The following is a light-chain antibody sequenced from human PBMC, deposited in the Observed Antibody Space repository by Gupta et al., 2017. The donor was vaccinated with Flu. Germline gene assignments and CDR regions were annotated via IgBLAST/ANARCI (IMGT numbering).Light chain of an antibody. CDR1: GSNIGTNT. Sequence: SGGGSNIGTNTVNWYQQVPGTAPKLLIYANNQRPSGVPDRFSGSRSGTSASLAISGLQSGDEADYYCASWDDGLNGWVFGGGTKLTVL. V-gene: IGLV1-44*01. CDR2: ANN. CDR3: ASWDDGLNGWV. J-gene: IGLJ3*02.